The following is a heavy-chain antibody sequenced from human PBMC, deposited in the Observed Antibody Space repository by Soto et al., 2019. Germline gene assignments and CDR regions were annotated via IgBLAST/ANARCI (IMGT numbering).Heavy chain of an antibody. Sequence: QVQLVQSGAEVEKPGASVKVSCKAAGYSFTAFYIHWVRQARGQGFEWLGWINPNSGGTYYSQKFRARVTLTRDTSISTAYRELTGLSSDDTAVYYCARANSIRPYFYNMDVWGQGTTVTVSS. CDR3: ARANSIRPYFYNMDV. D-gene: IGHD2-21*01. CDR1: GYSFTAFY. J-gene: IGHJ6*03. CDR2: INPNSGGT. V-gene: IGHV1-2*02.